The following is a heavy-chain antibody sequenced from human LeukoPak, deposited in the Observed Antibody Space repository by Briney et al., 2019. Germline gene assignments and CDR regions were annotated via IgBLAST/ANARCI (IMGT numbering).Heavy chain of an antibody. Sequence: PGGSLRLSCAASGFTFSSYSMNRVRQAPGKGLEWVSYISSSSTIYYADSVKGRFTISRDNAKNSLYLQMNSLRAEDTAVYYCARDVYGSGKNWFDPWGQGTLVTVSS. V-gene: IGHV3-48*01. D-gene: IGHD3-10*01. CDR1: GFTFSSYS. CDR3: ARDVYGSGKNWFDP. J-gene: IGHJ5*02. CDR2: ISSSSTI.